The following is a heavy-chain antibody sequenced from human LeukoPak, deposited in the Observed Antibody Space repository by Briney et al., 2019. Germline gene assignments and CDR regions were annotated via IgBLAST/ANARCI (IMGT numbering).Heavy chain of an antibody. CDR2: IIPIFGTA. J-gene: IGHJ6*04. V-gene: IGHV1-69*13. CDR3: ARDSCSGGSCYEGSYYYGMDV. CDR1: GGTFSSYV. D-gene: IGHD2-15*01. Sequence: SVRVSCKASGGTFSSYVISWVRQAPGQGLEWMGGIIPIFGTANYAQKFQGRVTITADESTTTAYMELSSLRSEDTAVYYCARDSCSGGSCYEGSYYYGMDVWGKGTTVTVSS.